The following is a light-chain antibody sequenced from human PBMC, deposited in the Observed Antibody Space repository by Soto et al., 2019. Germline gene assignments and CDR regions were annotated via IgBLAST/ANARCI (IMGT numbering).Light chain of an antibody. V-gene: IGKV3-20*01. CDR3: QQYGSSPTT. Sequence: PRERATLSCISSQSVSNSYLAWYQQRPGQAPRLLIYGASSSATGIPDKFSGSGSGTDFTLTISRLEPEDFVVYYCQQYGSSPTTFGQGTKVDIK. CDR2: GAS. J-gene: IGKJ1*01. CDR1: QSVSNSY.